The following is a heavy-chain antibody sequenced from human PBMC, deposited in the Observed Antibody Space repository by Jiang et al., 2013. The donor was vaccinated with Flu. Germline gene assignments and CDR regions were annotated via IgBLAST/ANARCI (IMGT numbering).Heavy chain of an antibody. Sequence: FSGYYWSWIRQPPGKGLEWIGEINHSGSTNYNPSLKSRVTISVDTSKNQFSLKLSSVTAADTAVYYCARGPGYCSSTSCSHFDYWGQGTLVTVSS. CDR3: ARGPGYCSSTSCSHFDY. CDR2: INHSGST. J-gene: IGHJ4*02. CDR1: FSGYY. D-gene: IGHD2-2*01. V-gene: IGHV4-34*01.